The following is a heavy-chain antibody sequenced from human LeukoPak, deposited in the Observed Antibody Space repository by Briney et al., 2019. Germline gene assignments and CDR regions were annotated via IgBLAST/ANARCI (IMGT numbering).Heavy chain of an antibody. J-gene: IGHJ4*02. CDR3: ARALYHTFDY. V-gene: IGHV1-18*01. CDR1: GYSFTTYG. Sequence: ASVKVSCKASGYSFTTYGISWVRRAPGQGLEWMGWISANNNNTDNVQKLQGRVTMTTDTSTSTAYVELRSLRSDDTAVYYCARALYHTFDYWGQGTLVTVSS. CDR2: ISANNNNT. D-gene: IGHD2-2*01.